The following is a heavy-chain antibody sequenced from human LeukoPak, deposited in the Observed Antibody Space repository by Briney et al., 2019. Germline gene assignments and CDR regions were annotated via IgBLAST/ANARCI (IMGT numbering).Heavy chain of an antibody. CDR1: GFTVSGTH. D-gene: IGHD3-16*01. J-gene: IGHJ4*02. V-gene: IGHV3-53*01. CDR2: MYTGGTT. Sequence: GGSLRLSCAASGFTVSGTHMSCVRQAPGKGLEWVSAMYTGGTTYYADSVAGRFTVSRDNSKSTLYLHMNGLRVEDTAVYYCAKDEATSGGGLASWGQGTLVSVSS. CDR3: AKDEATSGGGLAS.